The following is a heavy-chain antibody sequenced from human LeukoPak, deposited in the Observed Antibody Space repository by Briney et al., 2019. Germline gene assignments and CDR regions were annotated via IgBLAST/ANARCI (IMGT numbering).Heavy chain of an antibody. V-gene: IGHV4-61*02. D-gene: IGHD3-3*01. Sequence: SETLSLTCTVSGGSISSGSYYWSWIRQPAGKGLEWIGRIYTSGSTNYNPSLKSRVAISVDTSKNQFSLKLSSVTAADTAVYYCARDLSDFWSGGLNAFDIWGQGTMVTVSS. CDR1: GGSISSGSYY. CDR2: IYTSGST. J-gene: IGHJ3*02. CDR3: ARDLSDFWSGGLNAFDI.